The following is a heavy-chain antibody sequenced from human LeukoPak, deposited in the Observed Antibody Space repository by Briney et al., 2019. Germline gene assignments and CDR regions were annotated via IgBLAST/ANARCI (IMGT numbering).Heavy chain of an antibody. CDR1: GFTFSSYG. CDR3: AKAIHHRVVVTAIDY. D-gene: IGHD2-21*02. CDR2: ISYDGSNK. Sequence: GGSLRLSCAASGFTFSSYGMHWVRQAPGKGLEWVAVISYDGSNKYYADSVKGRFTISRDNSKNTLYLQMNSLRAEDTAVYYCAKAIHHRVVVTAIDYWGQGTLVTVSS. V-gene: IGHV3-30*18. J-gene: IGHJ4*02.